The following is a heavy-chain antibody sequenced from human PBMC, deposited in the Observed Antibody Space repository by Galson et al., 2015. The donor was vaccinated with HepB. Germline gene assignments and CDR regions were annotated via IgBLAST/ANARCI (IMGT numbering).Heavy chain of an antibody. Sequence: SLRLSCAASGFTFDDYGMSWVRQAPGKGLEWVSGINWNGGSTGYADSVKGRFTISRDNAKNSLYLQMNSLRAEDTALYHCARASYYYGSGSGGYYYNMDVWGQGTTVTVSS. CDR3: ARASYYYGSGSGGYYYNMDV. CDR2: INWNGGST. V-gene: IGHV3-20*01. D-gene: IGHD3-10*01. CDR1: GFTFDDYG. J-gene: IGHJ6*02.